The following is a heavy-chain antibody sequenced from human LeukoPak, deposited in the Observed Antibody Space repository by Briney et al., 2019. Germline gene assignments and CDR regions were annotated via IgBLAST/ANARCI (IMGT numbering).Heavy chain of an antibody. J-gene: IGHJ3*02. CDR1: GFSFRDYS. CDR2: TDSTSTYI. CDR3: ARAIRMTTLGFDI. D-gene: IGHD3-16*01. Sequence: GGSLRLSCAASGFSFRDYSVNWVRQAPGKGLEWVSSTDSTSTYIYYADSVKGRFTISRDNAKNSLYLQMNSLRAEDTAVYYCARAIRMTTLGFDIWGQGTMVTVSS. V-gene: IGHV3-21*04.